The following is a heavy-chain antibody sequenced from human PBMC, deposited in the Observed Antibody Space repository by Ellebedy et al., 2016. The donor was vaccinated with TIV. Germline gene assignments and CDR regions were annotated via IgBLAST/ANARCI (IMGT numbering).Heavy chain of an antibody. J-gene: IGHJ4*02. Sequence: ASVKVSCKTSGYSFTAYFLHWVRQAPGQGLEWMGRINPNSGDTTYAQKFLGRVTLTRDTSISTAYMGLSRLRSDDTAIYYCARAYYYDSIAYYFDSWGQGTLATVSS. D-gene: IGHD3-22*01. V-gene: IGHV1-2*06. CDR3: ARAYYYDSIAYYFDS. CDR2: INPNSGDT. CDR1: GYSFTAYF.